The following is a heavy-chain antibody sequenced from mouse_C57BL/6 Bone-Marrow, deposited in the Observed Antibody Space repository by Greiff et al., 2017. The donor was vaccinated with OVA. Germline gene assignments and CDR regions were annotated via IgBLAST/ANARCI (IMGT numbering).Heavy chain of an antibody. V-gene: IGHV1-82*01. Sequence: VQLQESGPELVKPGASVKISCKASGYAFSSSWMHWVKQRPGQGLEWIGRIYPGDGDTNYNGKFKGKATLTADKSSSTAYMQLSSLTSEDAAVYFYARSPRGAIDYWGQGTSVTVSS. CDR3: ARSPRGAIDY. CDR2: IYPGDGDT. J-gene: IGHJ4*01. CDR1: GYAFSSSW.